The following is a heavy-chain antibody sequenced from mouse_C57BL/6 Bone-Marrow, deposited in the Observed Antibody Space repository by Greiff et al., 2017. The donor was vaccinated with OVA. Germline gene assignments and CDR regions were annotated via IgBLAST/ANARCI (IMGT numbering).Heavy chain of an antibody. CDR2: IDPETGGT. V-gene: IGHV1-15*01. CDR3: TRRWLLLWYFDV. CDR1: GYTFTDYE. Sequence: VKLQESGAELVRPGASVTLSCKASGYTFTDYEMHWVKQTPVHGLEWIGAIDPETGGTAYNQKFKGKAILTADKSSSTAYMELRSLTSEDSAVYYCTRRWLLLWYFDVWGTGTTVTVSS. J-gene: IGHJ1*03. D-gene: IGHD2-3*01.